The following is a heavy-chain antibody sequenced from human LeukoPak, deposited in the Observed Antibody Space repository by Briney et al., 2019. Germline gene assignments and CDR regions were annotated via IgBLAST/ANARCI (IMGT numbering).Heavy chain of an antibody. D-gene: IGHD6-6*01. V-gene: IGHV1-2*02. CDR1: GYTFTDCY. CDR2: INPNSGGT. J-gene: IGHJ6*02. CDR3: WQLVRAGYYGMDV. Sequence: ASVKVSCKASGYTFTDCYMHWVRQAPGQGLEWMGWINPNSGGTNYAQKFQGRVTMTRDTSISTAYMELSRLRSDDTAVYYCWQLVRAGYYGMDVWGQGTTVTVSS.